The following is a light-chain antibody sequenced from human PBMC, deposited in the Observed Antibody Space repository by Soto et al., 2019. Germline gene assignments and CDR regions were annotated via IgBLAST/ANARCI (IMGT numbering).Light chain of an antibody. CDR2: GAS. Sequence: EIVLTQSPATLSLSPGERATPSCRASQSVSSSLAWYQQKRGQAPRLLIYGASSRATGIPDRFSGSGSGTDFTLTISRLEPEDFAVYYCQQYGSSARTFGQGTKVDIK. CDR3: QQYGSSART. CDR1: QSVSSS. V-gene: IGKV3-20*01. J-gene: IGKJ1*01.